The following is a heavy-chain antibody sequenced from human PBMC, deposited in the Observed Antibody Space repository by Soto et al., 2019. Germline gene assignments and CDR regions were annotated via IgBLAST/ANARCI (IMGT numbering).Heavy chain of an antibody. D-gene: IGHD3-22*01. Sequence: QVTLKESGPVLVKPTETLTLTCTVSGFSLSNARMGVSWIRQPPGKALEWLAHIFSNDEKSYSTSLKSRLTISKDTSKSQVVLTMTNMDPVDTATYYCARLGSQGYYYDSSGYYYVYNWFDPWGQGTLVTVSS. CDR3: ARLGSQGYYYDSSGYYYVYNWFDP. CDR1: GFSLSNARMG. CDR2: IFSNDEK. V-gene: IGHV2-26*01. J-gene: IGHJ5*02.